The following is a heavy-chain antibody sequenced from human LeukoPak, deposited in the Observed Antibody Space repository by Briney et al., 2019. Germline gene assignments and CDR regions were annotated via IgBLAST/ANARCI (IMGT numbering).Heavy chain of an antibody. J-gene: IGHJ6*03. Sequence: ASVKVSCKASGYTFTSYGISWVRQAPGQGLEWMGWISAYNGNTNYAQKLQGRVTMTADTSTSTAYMELRSLRSDDTAVYYCARAVAGLYYYYYYMDVWGKGTTVTISS. CDR2: ISAYNGNT. D-gene: IGHD6-19*01. V-gene: IGHV1-18*01. CDR1: GYTFTSYG. CDR3: ARAVAGLYYYYYYMDV.